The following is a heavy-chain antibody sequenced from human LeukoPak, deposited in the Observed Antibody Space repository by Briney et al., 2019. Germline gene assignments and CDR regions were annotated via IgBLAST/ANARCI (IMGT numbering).Heavy chain of an antibody. CDR1: VYTFTGYH. J-gene: IGHJ4*02. CDR3: ARGGSGVYYYGSGIPDY. Sequence: GASVTVSCKASVYTFTGYHMHWVRQAPGQGLEWMGWINPDSGGSNYAQKFQGRVTMTRDTSISTAHMELNRLRSDDTAVYYCARGGSGVYYYGSGIPDYWGQGTLVTVSS. D-gene: IGHD3-10*01. CDR2: INPDSGGS. V-gene: IGHV1-2*02.